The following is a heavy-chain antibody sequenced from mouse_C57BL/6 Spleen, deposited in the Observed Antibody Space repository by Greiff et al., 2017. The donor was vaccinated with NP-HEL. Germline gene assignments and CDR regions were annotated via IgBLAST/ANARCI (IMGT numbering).Heavy chain of an antibody. CDR2: ISSGGGYI. V-gene: IGHV5-9-1*02. CDR3: TRDNWEEGFAY. Sequence: DVQLVESGEGLVKPGGSLKLSCAASGFTFSSYAMSWVRQTPEQGLEWIGYISSGGGYIYYADNVKGRFTISRDTARNTLYLQMSSLTSEDTAMYYCTRDNWEEGFAYWGQGTLVTVSA. J-gene: IGHJ3*01. CDR1: GFTFSSYA. D-gene: IGHD4-1*01.